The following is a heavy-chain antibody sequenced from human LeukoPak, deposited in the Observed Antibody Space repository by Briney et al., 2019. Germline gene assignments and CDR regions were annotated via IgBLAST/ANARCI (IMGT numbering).Heavy chain of an antibody. Sequence: PGGALRLSCATSRVTFSTYDMHCVRHALDKGVEWVSHIRYDGLKKRYAASVRGGVTVSRDNYKNTLYLQMNSLGAEDTAVYYCAKDRETFSSYGYFDYWGQGTLVPVSS. D-gene: IGHD2-21*01. CDR3: AKDRETFSSYGYFDY. J-gene: IGHJ4*02. V-gene: IGHV3-30*02. CDR2: IRYDGLKK. CDR1: RVTFSTYD.